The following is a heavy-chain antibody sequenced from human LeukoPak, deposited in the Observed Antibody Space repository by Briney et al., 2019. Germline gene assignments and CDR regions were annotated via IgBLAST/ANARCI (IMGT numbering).Heavy chain of an antibody. V-gene: IGHV1-18*01. CDR2: ISAYNGNT. CDR1: GDTFTTYA. Sequence: ASVKVSCKTSGDTFTTYAIIWVRQAPGQGLEWMGWISAYNGNTNYAQKLQGRVTMTTDTSTSTAYMELRSLRSDDTAVYYCARVDEDGFDYWGQGTLVTVSS. J-gene: IGHJ4*02. CDR3: ARVDEDGFDY.